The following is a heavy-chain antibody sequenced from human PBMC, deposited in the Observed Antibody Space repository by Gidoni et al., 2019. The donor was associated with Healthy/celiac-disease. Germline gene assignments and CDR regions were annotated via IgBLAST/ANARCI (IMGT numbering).Heavy chain of an antibody. J-gene: IGHJ4*02. CDR1: GYSFTSDG. CDR3: ARDRTAVAGLNRGDY. D-gene: IGHD6-19*01. CDR2: ISAYNGNT. Sequence: QVQLVPSAAEVKKPGASVKVSCKASGYSFTSDGISWVRQAPGQGLEWMGWISAYNGNTNYAQKLQGRVTMTTDTSTSTAYMELRSLRSDDTAVYYCARDRTAVAGLNRGDYWGQGTLVNVSS. V-gene: IGHV1-18*04.